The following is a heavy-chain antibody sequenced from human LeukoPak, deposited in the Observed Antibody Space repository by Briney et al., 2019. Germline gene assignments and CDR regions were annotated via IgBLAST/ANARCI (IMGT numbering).Heavy chain of an antibody. V-gene: IGHV1-8*01. CDR1: GYTFTSYD. J-gene: IGHJ4*02. CDR2: MNPNSGNT. Sequence: ASVKVSCKASGYTFTSYDINWVRQATGQGLEWMGWMNPNSGNTGYAQKFQGRVTMTRNTSISTAYMELSSLRSEDTAVYYCARVPSYYYDGSGYPDYWGQGTLVTVSS. CDR3: ARVPSYYYDGSGYPDY. D-gene: IGHD3-22*01.